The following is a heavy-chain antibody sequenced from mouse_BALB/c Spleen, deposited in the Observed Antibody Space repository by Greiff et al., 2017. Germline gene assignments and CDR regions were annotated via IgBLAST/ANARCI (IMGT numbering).Heavy chain of an antibody. J-gene: IGHJ2*01. D-gene: IGHD2-14*01. Sequence: EVQLVESGGGLVKPGGSLKLSCAASGFTFCSYTMSWVRQTPEKRLEWVATISSGGSYTYYPDSVKGRFTISRDNAKNTLYLQMSSLKSEDTAMYYCTRADKYDDVLDYWGQGTTLTVSS. CDR1: GFTFCSYT. CDR2: ISSGGSYT. V-gene: IGHV5-6-4*01. CDR3: TRADKYDDVLDY.